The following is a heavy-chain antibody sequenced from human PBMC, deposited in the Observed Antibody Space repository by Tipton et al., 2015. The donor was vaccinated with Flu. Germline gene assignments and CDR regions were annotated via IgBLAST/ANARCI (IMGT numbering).Heavy chain of an antibody. J-gene: IGHJ6*02. CDR2: IYYSGST. CDR3: ARAGTTWGRMDV. D-gene: IGHD3-16*01. Sequence: CLWIRQPPGKGLEWIGYIYYSGSTNYNPSLKSRVTISVDTSKNQFSPKLSSVTAADTAVYYCARAGTTWGRMDVWGQGTTVTVSS. V-gene: IGHV4-59*01.